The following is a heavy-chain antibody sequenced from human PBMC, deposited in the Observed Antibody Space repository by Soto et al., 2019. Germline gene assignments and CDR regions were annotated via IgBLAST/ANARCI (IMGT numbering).Heavy chain of an antibody. J-gene: IGHJ3*02. Sequence: ASVKVSCKASGYTFTSYAMHWVRQAPGQRLEWMGWINAGNGNTKYSQKFQGRVTITRDTSASTAYMELSSLRSEDTAVYYCARDPPYSSGWYIGYAFDIWGQGTMVT. CDR2: INAGNGNT. CDR1: GYTFTSYA. V-gene: IGHV1-3*01. D-gene: IGHD6-19*01. CDR3: ARDPPYSSGWYIGYAFDI.